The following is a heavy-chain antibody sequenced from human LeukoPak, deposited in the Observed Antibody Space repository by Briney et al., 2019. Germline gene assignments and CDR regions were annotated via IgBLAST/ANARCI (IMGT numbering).Heavy chain of an antibody. CDR1: GFTFSSYA. Sequence: GASLRLSCAASGFTFSSYAMHWVRQPPGKGLEWVAVISYDGSNKYYADSVKGRFTISRDNSKNTLYLQMNSLGAEDTAVYYCAIDGVLRYFDWLVGDAFDIWGQGTMVTVSS. V-gene: IGHV3-30*04. J-gene: IGHJ3*02. CDR2: ISYDGSNK. CDR3: AIDGVLRYFDWLVGDAFDI. D-gene: IGHD3-9*01.